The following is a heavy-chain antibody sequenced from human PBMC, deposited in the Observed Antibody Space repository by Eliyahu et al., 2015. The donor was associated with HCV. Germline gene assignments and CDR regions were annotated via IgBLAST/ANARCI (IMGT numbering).Heavy chain of an antibody. CDR2: THYSGST. CDR3: ASGGGGIAVTGTGGWFDP. J-gene: IGHJ5*02. D-gene: IGHD6-19*01. Sequence: QVQLQESGPGLVKPSETLSLTCXVXXXSIXTYXWSWIRQPPGKGLEWIGYTHYSGSTNSNPSLKSRVTISVDTSKNQFSLNLTSVTAADTAMYYCASGGGGIAVTGTGGWFDPWGQGTLVTVSS. V-gene: IGHV4-59*01. CDR1: XXSIXTYX.